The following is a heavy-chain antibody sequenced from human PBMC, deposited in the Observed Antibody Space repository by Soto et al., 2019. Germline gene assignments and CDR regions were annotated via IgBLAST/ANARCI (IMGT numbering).Heavy chain of an antibody. Sequence: GGSLRLSCAASGFTFSSYAMHWVRQAPGKGLEYVSAISSNGGSTYYANSVKGRFTISRDNSKNTLYLQMGSLRAEDMAVYYCARGVGSLPEYFQHWGQGTLVTVSS. V-gene: IGHV3-64*01. J-gene: IGHJ1*01. CDR1: GFTFSSYA. CDR2: ISSNGGST. CDR3: ARGVGSLPEYFQH. D-gene: IGHD1-26*01.